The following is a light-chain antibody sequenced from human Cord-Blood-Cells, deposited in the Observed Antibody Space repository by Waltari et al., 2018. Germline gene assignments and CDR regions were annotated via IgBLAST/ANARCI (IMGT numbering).Light chain of an antibody. J-gene: IGLJ1*01. Sequence: QSALTQPASVSGSPGQSITISCTGTSSDVGGYNYVSWYQQHPGKAPKLMIYEVSNRPSGVSNRFSGSQSGNTASLTISGLQAEDEADYYCSSYTSSSIYVFGTGTKVTVL. CDR3: SSYTSSSIYV. CDR1: SSDVGGYNY. CDR2: EVS. V-gene: IGLV2-14*01.